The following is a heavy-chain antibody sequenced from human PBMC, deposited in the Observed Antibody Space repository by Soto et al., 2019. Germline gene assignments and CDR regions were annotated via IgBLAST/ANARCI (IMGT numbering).Heavy chain of an antibody. Sequence: GGSLRLSCAASGFTFSNYGMSWVRQAPGKGLEWVSTISGSGGSTYYADSVKGRFTISRDSSKSTLYLQMNSLRAEDTAVYYCARYSYIPSDAFDIWGQGTMVTVSS. D-gene: IGHD2-15*01. V-gene: IGHV3-23*01. CDR1: GFTFSNYG. CDR2: ISGSGGST. CDR3: ARYSYIPSDAFDI. J-gene: IGHJ3*02.